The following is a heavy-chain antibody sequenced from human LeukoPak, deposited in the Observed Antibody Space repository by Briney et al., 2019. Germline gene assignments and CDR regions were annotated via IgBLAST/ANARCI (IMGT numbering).Heavy chain of an antibody. CDR3: ASNTAMAHDAFDI. J-gene: IGHJ3*02. Sequence: PEGSLRLSCAASGFTFSSYAMHWVRQAPGKGLEWVAVISYDGSNKYYADSVKGRFTISRDNSKNTLYLQMNSLRAEDTAVYYCASNTAMAHDAFDIWGQGTMVTVSS. D-gene: IGHD5-18*01. CDR2: ISYDGSNK. V-gene: IGHV3-30*04. CDR1: GFTFSSYA.